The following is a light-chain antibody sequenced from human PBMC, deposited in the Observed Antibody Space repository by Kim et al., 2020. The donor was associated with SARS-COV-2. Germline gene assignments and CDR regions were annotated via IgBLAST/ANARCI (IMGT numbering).Light chain of an antibody. CDR2: QDS. Sequence: FLSPGTTATITCSGEKMGDKFACWYQQKAGQSPVLVIYQDSLRPSGIPERFSCCNSGNTATLTISGAQAMDEADYYRQVWDSSGFGGGTQLAVL. CDR3: QVWDSSG. CDR1: KMGDKF. V-gene: IGLV3-1*01. J-gene: IGLJ2*01.